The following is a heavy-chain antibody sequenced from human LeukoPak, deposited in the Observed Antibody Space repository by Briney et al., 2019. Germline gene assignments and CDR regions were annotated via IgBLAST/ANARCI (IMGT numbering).Heavy chain of an antibody. J-gene: IGHJ4*02. D-gene: IGHD3-22*01. Sequence: GESLRLSCAASGFTFSSYAMSWVRQAPGKGLEWVSGISGSGGSTYYADSVKGRFTISRDNSKNTLYLQMNGLRAVDTAAYYCAKALYDSSGYYSFDYWGQGTLVTVSS. V-gene: IGHV3-23*01. CDR1: GFTFSSYA. CDR3: AKALYDSSGYYSFDY. CDR2: ISGSGGST.